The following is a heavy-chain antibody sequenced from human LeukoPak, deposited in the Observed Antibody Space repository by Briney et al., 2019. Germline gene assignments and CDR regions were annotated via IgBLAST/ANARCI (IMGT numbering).Heavy chain of an antibody. V-gene: IGHV1-69*06. J-gene: IGHJ4*02. Sequence: SVKVSCKASGGTFSSYAISWVRQAPGQGLEWMGGIIPIFGTANYAQKFQGRVTITADKFTSTAYMELSSLRSEDTAVYYCARDSPSGCSSTSCSLDYWGQGTLVTVSS. D-gene: IGHD2-2*01. CDR1: GGTFSSYA. CDR3: ARDSPSGCSSTSCSLDY. CDR2: IIPIFGTA.